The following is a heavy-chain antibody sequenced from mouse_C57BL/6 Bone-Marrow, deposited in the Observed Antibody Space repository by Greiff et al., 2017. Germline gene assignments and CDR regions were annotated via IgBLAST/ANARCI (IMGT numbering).Heavy chain of an antibody. D-gene: IGHD1-1*01. CDR3: ARNLTAVVPYYFGY. V-gene: IGHV2-9-1*01. CDR1: GFSLTSYA. J-gene: IGHJ2*01. Sequence: VKLVESGPGLVAPSQSLSITCTVSGFSLTSYAISWVRQPPGKGLEWLGVIWTGGGTNYNSALKSRLSISKDNSKSHVFLKMKSLQTDETARCYCARNLTAVVPYYFGYWGQGATLTVSS. CDR2: IWTGGGT.